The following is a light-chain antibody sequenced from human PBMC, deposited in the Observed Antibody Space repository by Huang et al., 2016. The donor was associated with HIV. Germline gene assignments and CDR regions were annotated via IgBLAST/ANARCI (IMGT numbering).Light chain of an antibody. Sequence: DIQMTQSPSSVSASVGDRVTITCRASQGISSWLAWYQQKPGKAPKLLIYAASSLQSGVPSRFSGSGSGTDFTFTISNLQPEDIATYYCQQYDNLSITFGQGTRLEIK. CDR3: QQYDNLSIT. CDR1: QGISSW. J-gene: IGKJ5*01. V-gene: IGKV1-12*01. CDR2: AAS.